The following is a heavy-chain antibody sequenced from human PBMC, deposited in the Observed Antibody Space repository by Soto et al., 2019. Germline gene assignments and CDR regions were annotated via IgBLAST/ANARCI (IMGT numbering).Heavy chain of an antibody. Sequence: PGGSLRLSCAASGFTFSGSAMHWVRQASGKGLEWVGRIRSKANSYATAYAASVKGRFTISRDDSKNTAYLQMNSLKTEDTAVYYCTRLATYYYDSSGYSRGMDVWGQGTTVTVS. J-gene: IGHJ6*02. CDR3: TRLATYYYDSSGYSRGMDV. CDR1: GFTFSGSA. V-gene: IGHV3-73*01. CDR2: IRSKANSYAT. D-gene: IGHD3-22*01.